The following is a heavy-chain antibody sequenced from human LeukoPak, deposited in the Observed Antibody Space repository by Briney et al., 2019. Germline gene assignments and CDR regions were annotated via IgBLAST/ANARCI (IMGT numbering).Heavy chain of an antibody. CDR3: ARVLSSNVIPDYYYYYMDV. Sequence: PSQTLSLTCAVSGGSISSGGYSWSWIRQHPGKGLEWIGYIYYSGSTYYNPSLKSRVTISVDTSKNQFSLKLSSVTAADTAVYYCARVLSSNVIPDYYYYYMDVWGKGTTVTVSS. CDR1: GGSISSGGYS. CDR2: IYYSGST. J-gene: IGHJ6*03. V-gene: IGHV4-31*11. D-gene: IGHD2-2*01.